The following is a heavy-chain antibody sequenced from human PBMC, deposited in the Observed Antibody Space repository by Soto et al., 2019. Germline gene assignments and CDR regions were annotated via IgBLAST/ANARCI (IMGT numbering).Heavy chain of an antibody. J-gene: IGHJ4*02. V-gene: IGHV3-30-3*01. D-gene: IGHD6-6*01. CDR1: GFTFRNYP. CDR2: TSYDGNLK. CDR3: ARQPVVGVWLNDY. Sequence: QVQLEESGGGVVQPGRSLRLSCVASGFTFRNYPVQWVRQAPGKGMVRVAVTSYDGNLKYYADSVKGRFTISRDNAKNTLYLQMSSLRIDGTAVYYCARQPVVGVWLNDYWGQGTLVNVPS.